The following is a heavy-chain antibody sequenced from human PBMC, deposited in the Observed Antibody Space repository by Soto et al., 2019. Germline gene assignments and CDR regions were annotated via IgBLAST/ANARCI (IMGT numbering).Heavy chain of an antibody. CDR2: ISGSGGST. D-gene: IGHD3-3*01. CDR3: AKDSGLPDFGIVMHAFDV. J-gene: IGHJ3*01. CDR1: GSTFNTYA. V-gene: IGHV3-23*01. Sequence: GSLRLSCAASGSTFNTYAMSWVRQAPGKGLEWVSAISGSGGSTHYADSVKGRFTISRDNPKNTLYLQMNSLRAEDTALYYCAKDSGLPDFGIVMHAFDVWGLGTMVTVSS.